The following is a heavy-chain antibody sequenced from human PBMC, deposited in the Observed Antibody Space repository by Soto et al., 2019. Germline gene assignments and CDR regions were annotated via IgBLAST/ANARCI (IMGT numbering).Heavy chain of an antibody. V-gene: IGHV3-30-3*01. Sequence: QVQLLESGGGVAQPGRSLRLSCAASGFTFSSYARHWVRQAPGKGLEWVAVISYDGSNKYYADAVKGRFTISRDNYKNTRYLQMNSLRADDTAIYYCTMRNYYDSSGPIGASYYFDYWGQGTLVTVSS. CDR1: GFTFSSYA. D-gene: IGHD3-22*01. CDR2: ISYDGSNK. CDR3: TMRNYYDSSGPIGASYYFDY. J-gene: IGHJ4*02.